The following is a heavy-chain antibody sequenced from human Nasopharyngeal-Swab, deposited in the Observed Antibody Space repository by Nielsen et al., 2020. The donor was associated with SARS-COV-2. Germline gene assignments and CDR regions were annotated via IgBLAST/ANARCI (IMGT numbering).Heavy chain of an antibody. CDR1: GFSFSDYY. D-gene: IGHD3/OR15-3a*01. J-gene: IGHJ4*02. CDR3: ARGLRGRTDFDY. CDR2: ISTPGTTM. V-gene: IGHV3-11*01. Sequence: GESLKISCAASGFSFSDYYISWIRQAPGKGLEWVSYISTPGTTMYYADSVKGRFIISRDNAKNSLFLQMNSLRAEDTAVYYCARGLRGRTDFDYWGQGTLVTVSS.